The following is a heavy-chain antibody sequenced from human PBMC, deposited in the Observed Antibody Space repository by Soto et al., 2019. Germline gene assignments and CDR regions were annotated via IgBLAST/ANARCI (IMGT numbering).Heavy chain of an antibody. J-gene: IGHJ4*02. CDR2: INHSGST. V-gene: IGHV4-34*01. CDR3: ATYSYLLDTSGYHDV. CDR1: GGSFSGYY. D-gene: IGHD3-22*01. Sequence: SETLSLTCAVYGGSFSGYYWSWIRQPPGKGLEWIGEINHSGSTNYNPSLKSRVAISLDRSQNQFSLRLHSMTAADTALYYCATYSYLLDTSGYHDVWGQGLQVTVSS.